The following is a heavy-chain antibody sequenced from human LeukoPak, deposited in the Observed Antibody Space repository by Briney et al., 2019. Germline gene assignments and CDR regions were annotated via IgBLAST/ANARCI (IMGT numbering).Heavy chain of an antibody. V-gene: IGHV3-30*03. Sequence: GGSLRLSCAASGFTFSSYGMHWVRQAPGKGLEWVAVISYDGSNKYYADSVKGRFTISRDNSKNTLYLQMNSLRAEDTAVYYCAREVVVVGAAGGGFDCWGQGTLVTVSS. CDR3: AREVVVVGAAGGGFDC. CDR1: GFTFSSYG. J-gene: IGHJ4*02. D-gene: IGHD1-26*01. CDR2: ISYDGSNK.